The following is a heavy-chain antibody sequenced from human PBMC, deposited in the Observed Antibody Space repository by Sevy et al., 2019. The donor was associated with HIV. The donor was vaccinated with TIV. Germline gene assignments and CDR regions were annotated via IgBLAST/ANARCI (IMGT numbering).Heavy chain of an antibody. Sequence: GGSLRLSCAASGFTFNNYYMNWVRQAPGKGLEWVSSISSSRTYIYYADSGKDRFTISRDNAKNSLYLQMNSLRAEDTAVYYCAGDGGCTSTSCLLYFDYWGQGTLVTVSS. V-gene: IGHV3-21*01. J-gene: IGHJ4*02. CDR3: AGDGGCTSTSCLLYFDY. D-gene: IGHD2-2*01. CDR2: ISSSRTYI. CDR1: GFTFNNYY.